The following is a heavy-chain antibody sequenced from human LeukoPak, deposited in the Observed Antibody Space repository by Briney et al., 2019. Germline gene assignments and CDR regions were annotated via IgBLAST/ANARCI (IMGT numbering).Heavy chain of an antibody. D-gene: IGHD1-14*01. CDR1: GNSVSSNSAA. Sequence: SQTLSLTCAISGNSVSSNSAAWNWIRQSPSRGLEWLGRTYYRSKWYNDYAVSVKSRITINPDTSRNQFSLQLNSVTPEDTAVYYCARDRPERGTHAFDIWGQGTMVTVSS. CDR2: TYYRSKWYN. J-gene: IGHJ3*02. CDR3: ARDRPERGTHAFDI. V-gene: IGHV6-1*01.